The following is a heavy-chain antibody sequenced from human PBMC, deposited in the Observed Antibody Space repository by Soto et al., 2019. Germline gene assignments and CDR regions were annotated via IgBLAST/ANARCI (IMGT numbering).Heavy chain of an antibody. D-gene: IGHD3-9*01. Sequence: QLQLQESGPGLVKPSETLSLTCSVSDDSINSDKYYWGWIRQPPGKGLEWIGSIYYRGNAYYNPPLQTPVTRSLDKSRSQFSLKLNSVTAADSAVYFCARLEGLATISYYFDFWGPGALVTVSS. CDR1: DDSINSDKYY. CDR2: IYYRGNA. V-gene: IGHV4-39*01. CDR3: ARLEGLATISYYFDF. J-gene: IGHJ4*02.